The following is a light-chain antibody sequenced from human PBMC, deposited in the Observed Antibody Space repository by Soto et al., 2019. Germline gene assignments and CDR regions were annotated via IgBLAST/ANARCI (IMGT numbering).Light chain of an antibody. V-gene: IGLV1-44*01. J-gene: IGLJ1*01. CDR2: RST. CDR1: SSNIGNNG. CDR3: AAWDDSLTALYV. Sequence: QSVLSQSPSASGAPGQRVTISCSGNSSNIGNNGVNWYRQLPGAAPKLLIYRSTQRPTGVTHRFSGSKSGTSASLAISGLQSEDEGDYYCAAWDDSLTALYVFGSGTKLTVL.